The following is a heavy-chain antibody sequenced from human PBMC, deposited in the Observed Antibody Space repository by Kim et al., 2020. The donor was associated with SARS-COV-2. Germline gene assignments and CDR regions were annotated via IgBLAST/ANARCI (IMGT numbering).Heavy chain of an antibody. J-gene: IGHJ6*04. D-gene: IGHD6-19*01. V-gene: IGHV1-69*11. CDR2: IIPSVGTA. CDR3: ARGGYSSGFNYYYGMDV. Sequence: SVKVSCKASGDTFSNYAISWVRQAPGQGLEWMGRIIPSVGTANYAQKFQGRVTITADESTSTAYMELSSLRSEDTAVYYCARGGYSSGFNYYYGMDVWGKGTTVTVSS. CDR1: GDTFSNYA.